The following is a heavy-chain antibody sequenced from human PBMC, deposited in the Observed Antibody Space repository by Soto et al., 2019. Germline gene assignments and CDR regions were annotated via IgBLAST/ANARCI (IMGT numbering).Heavy chain of an antibody. CDR2: ISYDGSNK. J-gene: IGHJ6*02. CDR3: ARDYVGRVTASYYYYGMDV. V-gene: IGHV3-30-3*01. CDR1: GFTFSSYA. Sequence: GSLRLSCSASGFTFSSYAMHWVRQAPGKGLEWVAVISYDGSNKYYADSVKGRFTISRDNSKNTLYLQMNSLRAEDTAVYYCARDYVGRVTASYYYYGMDVWGQGTTVTVSS. D-gene: IGHD1-26*01.